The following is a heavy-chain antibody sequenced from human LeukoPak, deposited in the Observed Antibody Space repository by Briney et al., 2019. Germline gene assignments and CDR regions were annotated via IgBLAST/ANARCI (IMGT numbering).Heavy chain of an antibody. D-gene: IGHD5-12*01. V-gene: IGHV1-2*02. J-gene: IGHJ4*02. Sequence: GASVKVSCTASGYTFTSYYMHWVRQAPGKGLEWMGWINPDSGGTNYAQKFQGTVTMTRDTSISTVYMELSRLRYEDTAVYYCARGEATDYWGQGTLVTVSS. CDR2: INPDSGGT. CDR1: GYTFTSYY. CDR3: ARGEATDY.